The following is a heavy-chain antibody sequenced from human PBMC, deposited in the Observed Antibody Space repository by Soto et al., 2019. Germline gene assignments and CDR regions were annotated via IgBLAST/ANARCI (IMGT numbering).Heavy chain of an antibody. J-gene: IGHJ4*02. CDR1: GFTFSSSA. CDR2: ISGSGGST. Sequence: LRLSCAASGFTFSSSAMSWVRQVPGKGLECVSGISGSGGSTSYADSVKGRFTMSRDNSKNMLYLQMNSLRVEDTAIYYCATRFTIVVVPGAPFDYWGQGTLVTVSS. CDR3: ATRFTIVVVPGAPFDY. D-gene: IGHD2-2*01. V-gene: IGHV3-23*01.